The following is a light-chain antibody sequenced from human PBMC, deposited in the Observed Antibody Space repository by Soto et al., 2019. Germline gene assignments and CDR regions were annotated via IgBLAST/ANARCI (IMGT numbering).Light chain of an antibody. V-gene: IGLV2-23*01. CDR2: VGS. J-gene: IGLJ1*01. CDR3: CSYAGVNTVV. CDR1: SSDVGSYNL. Sequence: QSALTQPASVSGSPGQSITISCTGTSSDVGSYNLVSWYQQHPGKAPKLIIYVGSERPSGVSHRFSGSKSGNTASLTISGLQAEDEADYFCCSYAGVNTVVFGSGTKVTVL.